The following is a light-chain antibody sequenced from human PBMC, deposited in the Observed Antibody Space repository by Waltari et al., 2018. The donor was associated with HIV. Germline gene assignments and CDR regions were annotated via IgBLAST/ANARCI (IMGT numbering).Light chain of an antibody. J-gene: IGKJ2*01. Sequence: DIQMPQSPSTLSASVGDRVTITCRASQSIGSWLAWYQQKPGKAPKLLIYKASTLESGVPSRFSGSGSGTDFTLTISSLQPDDFATYYCQQYNSYSTFGQCTKLEIK. V-gene: IGKV1-5*03. CDR2: KAS. CDR1: QSIGSW. CDR3: QQYNSYST.